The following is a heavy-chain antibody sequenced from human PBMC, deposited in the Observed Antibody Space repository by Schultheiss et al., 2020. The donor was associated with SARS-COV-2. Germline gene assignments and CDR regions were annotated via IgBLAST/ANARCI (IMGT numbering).Heavy chain of an antibody. D-gene: IGHD1-26*01. Sequence: SVKVSCKASGGTFSSYAISWVRQAPGQGLEWMGRIIPILGIANYAQKFQGRVTITADKSTSTAYMELSSLRSEDTAVYYCAKGLGATWGWFDPWGQGTLVTVSS. CDR1: GGTFSSYA. CDR3: AKGLGATWGWFDP. V-gene: IGHV1-69*04. CDR2: IIPILGIA. J-gene: IGHJ5*02.